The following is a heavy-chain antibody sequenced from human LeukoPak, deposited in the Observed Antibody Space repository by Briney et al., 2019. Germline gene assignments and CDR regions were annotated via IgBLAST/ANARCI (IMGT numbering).Heavy chain of an antibody. J-gene: IGHJ4*02. CDR2: IYYSGST. CDR3: ARAALRTPLTYFDY. V-gene: IGHV4-39*07. Sequence: PSETLSLTCTVSGGSISSSSYYWGWIRQPPGTGLEWIASIYYSGSTYYNPSLKSRVTTSVDTSKNQFSLKLSSVPAADTAVYYCARAALRTPLTYFDYWGQGTPVTVSS. CDR1: GGSISSSSYY. D-gene: IGHD5-12*01.